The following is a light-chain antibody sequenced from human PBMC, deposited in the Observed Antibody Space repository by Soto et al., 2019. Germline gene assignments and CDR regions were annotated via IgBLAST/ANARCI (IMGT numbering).Light chain of an antibody. CDR3: GAWESSMNPYV. V-gene: IGLV1-51*01. CDR1: SFDIGNNY. Sequence: QSVLSQPPSVSPAPGHNVIISCSGSSFDIGNNYVSWYQQLPGTAPKLLIYDNNKRPSGTPDRFSGSKSGTSSTLEITGLKTADEADYYCGAWESSMNPYVFGTGTKVTVL. CDR2: DNN. J-gene: IGLJ1*01.